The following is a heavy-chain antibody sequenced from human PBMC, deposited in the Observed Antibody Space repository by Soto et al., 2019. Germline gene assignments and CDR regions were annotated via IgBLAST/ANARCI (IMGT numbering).Heavy chain of an antibody. CDR3: APGGSYDSGGYYSWYLAH. CDR2: ISGDGYST. V-gene: IGHV3-23*01. J-gene: IGHJ4*02. CDR1: GFTFSTSV. D-gene: IGHD3-22*01. Sequence: PGGSLRLSCAASGFTFSTSVMTWIRQAPGKGLEWVSAISGDGYSTYYADSVKGRFTISRDNSKNTLYLQMNSLRAEDTAVYFCAPGGSYDSGGYYSWYLAHWGQGTLVTVSS.